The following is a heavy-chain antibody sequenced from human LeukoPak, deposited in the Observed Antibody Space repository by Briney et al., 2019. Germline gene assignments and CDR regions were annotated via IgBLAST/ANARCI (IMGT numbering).Heavy chain of an antibody. V-gene: IGHV3-30*18. CDR1: GFTFSNYG. Sequence: GTSLRLSCAASGFTFSNYGMHWVRQAPGEGLEWVAVISYDASDKYYKDSVKGRFTISRDNSKNTLYLQMNNLRAEDTAVYYCAKGPLLASAIGTFDYWGHGTLVTVSS. CDR2: ISYDASDK. J-gene: IGHJ4*01. D-gene: IGHD2-15*01. CDR3: AKGPLLASAIGTFDY.